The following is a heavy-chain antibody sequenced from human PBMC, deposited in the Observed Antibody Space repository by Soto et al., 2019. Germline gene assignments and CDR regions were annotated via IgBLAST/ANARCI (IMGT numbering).Heavy chain of an antibody. J-gene: IGHJ4*02. V-gene: IGHV4-30-2*01. D-gene: IGHD6-13*01. CDR3: AIVKTIAAAGTVIDY. Sequence: QLQLQESGSGLVKPSQTLSLTCAVSGGSISSGGYSWSWIRQPPGKGLEWIGYIYHSGSTYYNPSLKTRVTISVDRSKNQFSLQLSSVTAAGTAVYYCAIVKTIAAAGTVIDYWGQGTLVTVSS. CDR2: IYHSGST. CDR1: GGSISSGGYS.